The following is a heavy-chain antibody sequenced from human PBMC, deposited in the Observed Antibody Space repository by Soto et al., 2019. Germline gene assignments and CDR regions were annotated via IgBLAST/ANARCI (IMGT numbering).Heavy chain of an antibody. CDR2: IYATGTT. V-gene: IGHV4-4*07. D-gene: IGHD1-1*01. J-gene: IGHJ5*02. CDR1: GASISGFY. CDR3: VRDGTKTLRDWFDP. Sequence: SETLSLTCTVSGASISGFYWSWIRKSAGKGLEWIGRIYATGTTDYNPSLKSRVMMSVDTSKKQFSLKLRSVTAADTAVYYCVRDGTKTLRDWFDPWGQGISVSVSS.